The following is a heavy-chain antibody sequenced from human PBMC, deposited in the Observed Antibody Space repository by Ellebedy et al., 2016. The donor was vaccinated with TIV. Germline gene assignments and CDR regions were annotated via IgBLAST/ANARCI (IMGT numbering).Heavy chain of an antibody. Sequence: AASVKVSCKTSGYTFTNYGMHWLRQAPGQGPEWMGWISGYTGDTHYAQKVQGRVSMITDTSTSTGYLELRSLVSDDTAVYYCARDTSSSADYWGQGTLVTVSS. CDR3: ARDTSSSADY. CDR2: ISGYTGDT. CDR1: GYTFTNYG. V-gene: IGHV1-18*04. J-gene: IGHJ4*02. D-gene: IGHD6-6*01.